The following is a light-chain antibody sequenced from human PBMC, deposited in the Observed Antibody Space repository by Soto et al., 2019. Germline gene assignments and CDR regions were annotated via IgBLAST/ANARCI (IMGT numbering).Light chain of an antibody. CDR1: QDISKY. J-gene: IGKJ3*01. CDR3: QQYDDLPT. CDR2: DAS. V-gene: IGKV1-33*01. Sequence: DIQMTQSPSSLSASVGDRVTITCQASQDISKYLNWYRQKPGKAPELLIYDASNLEIGVPSRFSGSGSGTDFTFTISSLQPEDIATYYCQQYDDLPTFRRGTKVDI.